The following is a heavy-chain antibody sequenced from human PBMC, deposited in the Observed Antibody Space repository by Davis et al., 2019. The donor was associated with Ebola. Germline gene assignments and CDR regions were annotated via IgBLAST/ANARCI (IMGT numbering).Heavy chain of an antibody. D-gene: IGHD3-16*01. V-gene: IGHV4-39*01. CDR1: GVSINTDSYY. CDR3: ARHNNNYVDAFDI. J-gene: IGHJ3*02. Sequence: MPSETLSLTCTVSGVSINTDSYYWGWIRQPPGKALEWIATIDYSGSTYYSPSLKSRLTISADTSKKQFPLKLTSVTAADTAIYYCARHNNNYVDAFDIWGQGTMVTVSS. CDR2: IDYSGST.